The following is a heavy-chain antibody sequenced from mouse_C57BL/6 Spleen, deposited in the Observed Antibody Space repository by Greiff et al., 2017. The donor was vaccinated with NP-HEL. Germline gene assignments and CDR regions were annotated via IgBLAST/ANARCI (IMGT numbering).Heavy chain of an antibody. CDR2: IYPGDGDT. V-gene: IGHV1-80*01. Sequence: QVQLQQSGAELVKPGASVKISCKASGYAFSSYWMNWVKQRPGKGLEWIGQIYPGDGDTNYNGKFKGKATLTADKSSSTAYMQLSSLTSEDSAVYFCARPGPAYYFDYWGQGTTLTVSS. CDR1: GYAFSSYW. J-gene: IGHJ2*01. CDR3: ARPGPAYYFDY.